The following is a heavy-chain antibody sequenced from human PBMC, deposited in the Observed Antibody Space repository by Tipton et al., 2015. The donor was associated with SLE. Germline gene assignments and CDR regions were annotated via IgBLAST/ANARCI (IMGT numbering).Heavy chain of an antibody. CDR3: ARDCSSTSCYRSLDY. Sequence: QVQLVQSGAEVKKPGASVKVSCMASGYTFTSYYMHWVRQAPGQGLEWMGIINPSGGSTSYAQKFQGRVTMTRDTSTSTVYMELSSLRSEDAAVYYCARDCSSTSCYRSLDYWGQGTLVTVSS. CDR2: INPSGGST. J-gene: IGHJ4*02. CDR1: GYTFTSYY. V-gene: IGHV1-46*01. D-gene: IGHD2-2*01.